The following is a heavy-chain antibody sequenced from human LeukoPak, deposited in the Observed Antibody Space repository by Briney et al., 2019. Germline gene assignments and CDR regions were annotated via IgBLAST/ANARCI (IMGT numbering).Heavy chain of an antibody. CDR1: GFTFSDYY. CDR2: ISSSGSTI. CDR3: ARGPLVYSGYDDTGDY. V-gene: IGHV3-11*01. D-gene: IGHD5-12*01. Sequence: GGSLRLSCAASGFTFSDYYMSWIRQAPGKGPEWVSYISSSGSTIYYADSVKGRFTISRDNAKNSLYLQMNSLRAEDTAVYYCARGPLVYSGYDDTGDYWGQGTLVTVSS. J-gene: IGHJ4*02.